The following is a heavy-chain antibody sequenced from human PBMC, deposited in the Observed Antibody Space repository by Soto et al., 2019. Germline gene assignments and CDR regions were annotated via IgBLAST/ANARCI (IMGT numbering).Heavy chain of an antibody. CDR1: GFTFSSYA. Sequence: GGSLRLSCAASGFTFSSYAMSWVRQAPGKGLEWVSAISGSGGSTYYADSVKGRFTISRDNSKNTLYLQMNSLRAEDTAVYYCAKDLVGSSGLRGNFDYWGQGTLVTVSS. D-gene: IGHD6-19*01. V-gene: IGHV3-23*01. CDR2: ISGSGGST. J-gene: IGHJ4*02. CDR3: AKDLVGSSGLRGNFDY.